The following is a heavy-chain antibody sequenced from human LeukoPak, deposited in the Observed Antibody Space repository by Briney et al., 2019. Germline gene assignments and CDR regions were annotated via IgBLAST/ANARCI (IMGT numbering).Heavy chain of an antibody. CDR2: IYPGDSDT. D-gene: IGHD2-8*01. Sequence: GESLKISRKGSGYSFTSYWIGWVRQMPGKGLEWMGIIYPGDSDTRYSPSFQGQVTISADKSISTAYLQWSSLKASDTAMYYCARRQASCTNGVCYTLYGMDVWGQGTTVTVSS. V-gene: IGHV5-51*01. CDR1: GYSFTSYW. CDR3: ARRQASCTNGVCYTLYGMDV. J-gene: IGHJ6*02.